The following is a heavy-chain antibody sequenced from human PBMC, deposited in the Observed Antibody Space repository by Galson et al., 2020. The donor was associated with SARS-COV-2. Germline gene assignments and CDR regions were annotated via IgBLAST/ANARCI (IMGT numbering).Heavy chain of an antibody. J-gene: IGHJ6*02. CDR1: GFTFSSYA. CDR2: ISGSGGST. D-gene: IGHD3-3*01. CDR3: AKDESNWGVTIFGVVIRGYYGMDV. Sequence: PGGSLRLSCAASGFTFSSYAMSWVRQAPGKGLEWVSAISGSGGSTYYADSVKGRFTISRDNSKNTLYLQMNSLRAEDTAVYYCAKDESNWGVTIFGVVIRGYYGMDVWGQGTTVTVSS. V-gene: IGHV3-23*01.